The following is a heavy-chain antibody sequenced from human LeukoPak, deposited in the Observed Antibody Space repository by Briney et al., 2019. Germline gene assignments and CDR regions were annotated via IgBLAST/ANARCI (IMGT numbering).Heavy chain of an antibody. CDR1: GGSISSYY. V-gene: IGHV4-59*12. D-gene: IGHD2-21*01. Sequence: SETLSLTCTVSGGSISSYYWSWIRQPPGKGLEWIGYIYYSGSTNYNPSLKSRVTMSVDTSKNQFSLKLSSVTAADTAVYYCARDSRYGGHYYYYYMDVWGKGTTVTVSS. CDR3: ARDSRYGGHYYYYYMDV. CDR2: IYYSGST. J-gene: IGHJ6*03.